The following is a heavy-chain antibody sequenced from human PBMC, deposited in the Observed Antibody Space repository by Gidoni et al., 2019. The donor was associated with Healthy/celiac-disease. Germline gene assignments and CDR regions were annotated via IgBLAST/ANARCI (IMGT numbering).Heavy chain of an antibody. CDR3: ARDRVPPYSSSLNWFDP. Sequence: QVQLVQSGAEVKKPGASVKVSCKASGYTFTGYYMHWVRQAPGQGLEWMGWINPNSGGTNYAQKFQGRVTMTRDTSISTAYMELSRLRSDDTAVYYCARDRVPPYSSSLNWFDPWGQGTLVTVSS. J-gene: IGHJ5*02. CDR1: GYTFTGYY. V-gene: IGHV1-2*02. CDR2: INPNSGGT. D-gene: IGHD6-13*01.